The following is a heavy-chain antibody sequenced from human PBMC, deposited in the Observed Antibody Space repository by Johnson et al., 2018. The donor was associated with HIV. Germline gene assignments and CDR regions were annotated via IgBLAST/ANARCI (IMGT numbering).Heavy chain of an antibody. D-gene: IGHD1-26*01. CDR3: AKGALEWELLAGDAFDI. CDR1: GFTFSSYA. J-gene: IGHJ3*02. Sequence: VQLVESGGGVVQPGRSLRLSCAASGFTFSSYAMHWVRQAPVKGLEWVSLISWDGGSTYYADSVQGRFPISRDNSKHSLYLQMNSLRTEDTALYYCAKGALEWELLAGDAFDIWGQGTMVTVSS. CDR2: ISWDGGST. V-gene: IGHV3-43*01.